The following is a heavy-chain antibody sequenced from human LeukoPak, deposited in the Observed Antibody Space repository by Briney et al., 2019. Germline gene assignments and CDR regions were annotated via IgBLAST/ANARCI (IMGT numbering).Heavy chain of an antibody. Sequence: SETLSLTCTVSGYSISSGYYWGWIRQPPGKGLEWIGSIYHSGRTFYNPSLKSRVTISVDTSKNQFSLKLTSVTAADTAVYYCARLYLPATRSDYWGQGTLVTVSS. V-gene: IGHV4-38-2*02. CDR1: GYSISSGYY. CDR3: ARLYLPATRSDY. J-gene: IGHJ4*02. CDR2: IYHSGRT. D-gene: IGHD5-24*01.